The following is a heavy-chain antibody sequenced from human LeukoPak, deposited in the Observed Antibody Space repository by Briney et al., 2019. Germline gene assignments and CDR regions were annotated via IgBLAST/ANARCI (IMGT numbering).Heavy chain of an antibody. D-gene: IGHD3-22*01. CDR1: GGSVSSYY. V-gene: IGHV4-59*02. CDR2: LYNSGST. CDR3: ASDRYYYESSGQLGVFDI. J-gene: IGHJ3*02. Sequence: SENLSLTCTVSGGSVSSYYWSWIRQPPGHGLEWSGYLYNSGSTNYKPSLNSRVTISVDTSNTHYSLQLSFVTAATTAEYCCASDRYYYESSGQLGVFDIWGQGTMVTVSS.